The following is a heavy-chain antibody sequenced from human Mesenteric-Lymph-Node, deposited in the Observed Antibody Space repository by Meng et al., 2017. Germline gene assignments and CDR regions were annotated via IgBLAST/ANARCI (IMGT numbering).Heavy chain of an antibody. Sequence: SVKVSCKASGGTFSSYAISWVRQAPGQGLEWMGGIIPIFGTANYAQKFQGRVTITADESTSTAYMGLSSLRSEDTAVYYCAREAGIAAAGYYYYYGMDVWGQGTTVTVSS. J-gene: IGHJ6*02. CDR1: GGTFSSYA. CDR3: AREAGIAAAGYYYYYGMDV. D-gene: IGHD6-13*01. CDR2: IIPIFGTA. V-gene: IGHV1-69*13.